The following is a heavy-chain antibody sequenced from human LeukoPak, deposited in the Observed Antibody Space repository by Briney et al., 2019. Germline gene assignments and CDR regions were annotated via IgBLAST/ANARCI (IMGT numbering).Heavy chain of an antibody. CDR2: INPNSGGT. Sequence: ASVKVSCKASGYTFTGYYMHWVRQAPGQGLEWMGWINPNSGGTNYAQKFQGRVTMTRDTSISTAYMELSRLRSDDTAVYYCARGVDYVWGSYRYTPPDYWGQGALVTVSS. CDR1: GYTFTGYY. CDR3: ARGVDYVWGSYRYTPPDY. J-gene: IGHJ4*02. V-gene: IGHV1-2*02. D-gene: IGHD3-16*02.